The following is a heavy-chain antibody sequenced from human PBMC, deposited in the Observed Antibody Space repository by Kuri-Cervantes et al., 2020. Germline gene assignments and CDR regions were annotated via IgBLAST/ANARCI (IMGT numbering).Heavy chain of an antibody. CDR3: VRGARDSSGYYNFDY. V-gene: IGHV3-49*04. CDR2: IRSKAYGGTT. CDR1: GFTFGDYA. J-gene: IGHJ4*02. Sequence: GESLKISCTASGFTFGDYAMSWVRQAPGKGLEWVGFIRSKAYGGTTEYAASVKDRFTISRDDSKNSLYLQMNSLKTEDTAVYYCVRGARDSSGYYNFDYWGQGTLVTVSS. D-gene: IGHD3-22*01.